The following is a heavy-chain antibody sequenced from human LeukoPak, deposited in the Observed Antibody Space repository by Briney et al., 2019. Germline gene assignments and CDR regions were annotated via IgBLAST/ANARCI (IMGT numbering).Heavy chain of an antibody. V-gene: IGHV3-21*01. CDR1: GFTFSSYS. CDR3: ARDMRYCSSTSCYGLYYYMDV. CDR2: ISSSSSYI. D-gene: IGHD2-2*01. J-gene: IGHJ6*03. Sequence: GGSLRLSCAASGFTFSSYSMNWVRQAPGKGLEWVSSISSSSSYIYYADSVKGRFTISRDNAKNSLYLQMNSLRAEDTAVYYCARDMRYCSSTSCYGLYYYMDVWGKGTTVTVSS.